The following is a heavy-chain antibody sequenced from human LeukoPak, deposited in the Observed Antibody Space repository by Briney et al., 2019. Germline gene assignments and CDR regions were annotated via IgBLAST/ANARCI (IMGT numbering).Heavy chain of an antibody. V-gene: IGHV3-23*01. CDR1: GFTFNNYA. D-gene: IGHD5-18*01. Sequence: PGGSLRLSCAASGFTFNNYAMTWVRQAPGKGLEWVSAISGSGGTTLYADSVKGRFTISRDNSKSTLYLQMNSLRAGDTAVYYCAKDQGIQLWLKYFQHWGQGTLVTVSS. J-gene: IGHJ1*01. CDR2: ISGSGGTT. CDR3: AKDQGIQLWLKYFQH.